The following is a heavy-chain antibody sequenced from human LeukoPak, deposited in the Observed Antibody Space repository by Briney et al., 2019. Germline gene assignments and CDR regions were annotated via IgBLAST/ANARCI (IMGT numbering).Heavy chain of an antibody. V-gene: IGHV4-59*01. Sequence: SETLSLTCSVSDYSITMYYWTWILEPPAKGLEGIGDIDHTRSTNYNPSLNSRVTISRDTSKNHFSLELSSATAADTAVYFCARGRVSSSTWYSTYYYYFYMDVWGKGTTVTVSS. CDR2: IDHTRST. CDR1: DYSITMYY. CDR3: ARGRVSSSTWYSTYYYYFYMDV. D-gene: IGHD6-13*01. J-gene: IGHJ6*03.